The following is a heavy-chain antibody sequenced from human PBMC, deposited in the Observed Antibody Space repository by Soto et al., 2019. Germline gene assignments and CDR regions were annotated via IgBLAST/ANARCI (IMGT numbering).Heavy chain of an antibody. Sequence: SLRLSCGGSGFSFDDYTMHWVRQAPGKGPEWVASLSWNSGFSGYADSVKGRFTISRDNAQSSVHLQMNNLRTEDTALYYCEKGRGTIVVTDAYDIWGQGTMVTV. V-gene: IGHV3-9*01. CDR2: LSWNSGFS. CDR3: EKGRGTIVVTDAYDI. D-gene: IGHD3-22*01. CDR1: GFSFDDYT. J-gene: IGHJ3*02.